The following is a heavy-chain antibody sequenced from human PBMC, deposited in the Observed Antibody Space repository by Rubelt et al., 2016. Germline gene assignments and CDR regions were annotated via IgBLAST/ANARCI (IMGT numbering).Heavy chain of an antibody. V-gene: IGHV4-39*07. Sequence: QVQLQESGPGLVKHSETLSITCTVSGGSISSSSSYWDWIRQPPGKELEWIGSIYYSGSTYYTPSLKCRVTISVDTAKNQFSLKLSSVTAADTAVYYCARASIAALLEYWGQGTLVTVSS. CDR1: GGSISSSSSY. CDR2: IYYSGST. J-gene: IGHJ4*02. CDR3: ARASIAALLEY. D-gene: IGHD6-6*01.